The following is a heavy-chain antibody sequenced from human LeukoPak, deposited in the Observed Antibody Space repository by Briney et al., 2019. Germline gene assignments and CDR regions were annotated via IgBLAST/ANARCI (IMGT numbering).Heavy chain of an antibody. V-gene: IGHV1-2*02. CDR2: INPNSGGT. Sequence: ASVKVSCKASGYTFTGYYMHWVRQAPGQGLEWMGWINPNSGGTNYAQKFQGRVTMTRDTSISTAYMELSRLRSDDTAVYYCARGALPTYYYDSSGYYFDYWGQGTLVTVSS. J-gene: IGHJ4*02. D-gene: IGHD3-22*01. CDR1: GYTFTGYY. CDR3: ARGALPTYYYDSSGYYFDY.